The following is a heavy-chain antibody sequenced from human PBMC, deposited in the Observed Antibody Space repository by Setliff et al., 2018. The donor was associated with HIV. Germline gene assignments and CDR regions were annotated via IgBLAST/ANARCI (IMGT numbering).Heavy chain of an antibody. CDR3: ARMWRWSGPESYYFDS. D-gene: IGHD2-21*01. CDR1: GGSISSSAYY. V-gene: IGHV4-39*01. CDR2: IYYSGTT. J-gene: IGHJ4*02. Sequence: KPSETLSLTCSVSGGSISSSAYYWGWIRQPPGKGLEWIGNIYYSGTTYYNPSLKSRVTISVDTSKNQYSARLSSVTAADTAFYYCARMWRWSGPESYYFDSWGRGTLVTVSS.